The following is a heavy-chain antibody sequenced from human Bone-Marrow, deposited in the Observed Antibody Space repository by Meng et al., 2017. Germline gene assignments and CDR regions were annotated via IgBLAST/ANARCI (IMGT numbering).Heavy chain of an antibody. CDR3: ATGAAAADH. CDR1: GLSFTEAW. CDR2: IKRNSDGGTI. D-gene: IGHD6-13*01. Sequence: EEQLVDVGGGLVKPGGALGRSCVAYGLSFTEAWMSWVRQAPGKGREWVGRIKRNSDGGTIDYAAPVKGRFTISRDDSKNTLYLQMDSLITEDTAVYFCATGAAAADHWGQGTLVTVSS. V-gene: IGHV3-15*01. J-gene: IGHJ4*02.